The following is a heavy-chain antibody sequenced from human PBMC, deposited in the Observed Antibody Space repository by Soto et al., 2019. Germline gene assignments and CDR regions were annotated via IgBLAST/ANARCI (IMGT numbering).Heavy chain of an antibody. CDR1: GFTFSSYG. D-gene: IGHD3-22*01. CDR2: ISYDGSNK. V-gene: IGHV3-30*18. CDR3: AKYGELGPYYYDSSGPLDY. J-gene: IGHJ4*02. Sequence: GGSLRLSCAASGFTFSSYGMHWVRQAPGKGLEWVAVISYDGSNKYYADSVKGRFTISRDNSKNTLYLQMNSLRAEDTAVYYCAKYGELGPYYYDSSGPLDYWGQGTLVTVSS.